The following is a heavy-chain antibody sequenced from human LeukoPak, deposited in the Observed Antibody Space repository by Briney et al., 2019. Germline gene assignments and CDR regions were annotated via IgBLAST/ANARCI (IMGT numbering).Heavy chain of an antibody. CDR3: ASSTVKYYFDY. D-gene: IGHD1-26*01. J-gene: IGHJ4*02. CDR2: INPSGGST. V-gene: IGHV1-46*01. Sequence: ASVKVSCKASGYTFTDYYINWVRQAPGQGLEWMGIINPSGGSTSYAQKFQGRVTMTRDMSTSTVYMELSSLRSEDTAVYYCASSTVKYYFDYWGQGTLVTVSS. CDR1: GYTFTDYY.